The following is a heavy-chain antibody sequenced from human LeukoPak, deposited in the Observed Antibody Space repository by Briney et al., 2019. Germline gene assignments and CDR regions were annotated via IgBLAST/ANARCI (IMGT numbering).Heavy chain of an antibody. CDR2: IRSKANSYAT. CDR3: TRHSTPGDFDWLLEDWYFDL. D-gene: IGHD3-9*01. CDR1: GFTFSGSA. Sequence: PGGSLRLSCAASGFTFSGSAMHWVRQASGKGLEWVGRIRSKANSYATAYAASVKGRFTISRDDSKSTAYLQMNSPKTEDTAVYYCTRHSTPGDFDWLLEDWYFDLWGRGTLVTVSS. V-gene: IGHV3-73*01. J-gene: IGHJ2*01.